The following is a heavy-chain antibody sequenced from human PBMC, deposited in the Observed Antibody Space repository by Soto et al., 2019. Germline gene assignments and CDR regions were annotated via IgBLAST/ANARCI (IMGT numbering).Heavy chain of an antibody. CDR3: ATDGGSTSSSAYNYFMDV. CDR2: IIPMVGTP. J-gene: IGHJ6*03. CDR1: GDTFSSYS. D-gene: IGHD3-16*01. Sequence: QAQLVQSGAEVKRPGSSVKVSCKASGDTFSSYSISWVRQAPGQGHEWMGRIIPMVGTPNYAQKFQGRVTFSADKSTSTSYMVLNSLISDDTAVYYCATDGGSTSSSAYNYFMDVWGKWTPVTVSS. V-gene: IGHV1-69*08.